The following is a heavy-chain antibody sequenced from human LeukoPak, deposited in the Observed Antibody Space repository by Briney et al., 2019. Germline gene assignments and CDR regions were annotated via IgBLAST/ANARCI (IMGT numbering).Heavy chain of an antibody. J-gene: IGHJ3*02. CDR3: ARGGYDILTGYYVDAFDI. V-gene: IGHV4-59*01. CDR2: IYYSGST. CDR1: GCSISSYY. D-gene: IGHD3-9*01. Sequence: SETLSLTCTVSGCSISSYYWSWIRQPPGKGLEWIGYIYYSGSTNYNPSLKSRVTISVDTSKNQFSLKLSSVTAADTAVYYCARGGYDILTGYYVDAFDIWGQGTMVTVSS.